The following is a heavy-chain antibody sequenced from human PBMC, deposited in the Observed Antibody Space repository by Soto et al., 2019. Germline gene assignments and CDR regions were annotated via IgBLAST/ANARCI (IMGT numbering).Heavy chain of an antibody. CDR2: IKQDGSEK. CDR1: GGRFSVSG. CDR3: ARDPFFGAIDF. J-gene: IGHJ4*02. Sequence: XXSQRVWYTASGGRFSVSGVAWVLQATGKGLEWVADIKQDGSEKNYVDSVKGRVTISRDNAKNSVYLQMKSLRAEDTAVYYCARDPFFGAIDFWGLGTLVTVTS. V-gene: IGHV3-7*01. D-gene: IGHD3-16*01.